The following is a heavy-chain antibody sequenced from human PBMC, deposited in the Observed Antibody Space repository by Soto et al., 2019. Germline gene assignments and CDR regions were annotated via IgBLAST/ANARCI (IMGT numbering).Heavy chain of an antibody. D-gene: IGHD3-22*01. CDR1: GGSISSGSHY. V-gene: IGHV4-39*01. Sequence: QLQLQESGPGLVKPSETLSLTCTVSGGSISSGSHYWGWIRRPPGKGLEWIGSIDYSGSAYYNPSLKSRVTMSVDTSKNQFSLKLYSVTAADTAVFYCARPDDSSGYSYDYWGQGTLVTVSS. CDR3: ARPDDSSGYSYDY. CDR2: IDYSGSA. J-gene: IGHJ4*02.